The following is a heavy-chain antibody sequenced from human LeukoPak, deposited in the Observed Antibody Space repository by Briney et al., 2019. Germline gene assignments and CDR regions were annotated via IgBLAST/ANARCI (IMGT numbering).Heavy chain of an antibody. CDR2: IYYSGST. CDR3: ARAGTYYYDSSGYYYGGYFDY. Sequence: SETLSLTCTVSGGSISSSSYYWGWIRQPPGKGLEWIGSIYYSGSTYYNPSLKSRVTISVDTSKNQFSLKLSSVTAADTAVYYCARAGTYYYDSSGYYYGGYFDYWGQGTLVTVS. CDR1: GGSISSSSYY. V-gene: IGHV4-39*07. J-gene: IGHJ4*02. D-gene: IGHD3-22*01.